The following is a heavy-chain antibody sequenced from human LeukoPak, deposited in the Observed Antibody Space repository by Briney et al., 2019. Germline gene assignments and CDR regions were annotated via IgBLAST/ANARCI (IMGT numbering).Heavy chain of an antibody. Sequence: GGSLRLTCAASGFTFRTYGMHWVRQAPGKGLEWVAFIQNDGSNKYYTDSVKGRFTISRDNSKNTLYLQMNSLRAEDTAVYYCATILGYCSSTSCLLDYWGQGTLVTVSS. CDR3: ATILGYCSSTSCLLDY. V-gene: IGHV3-30*02. D-gene: IGHD2-2*01. CDR2: IQNDGSNK. CDR1: GFTFRTYG. J-gene: IGHJ4*02.